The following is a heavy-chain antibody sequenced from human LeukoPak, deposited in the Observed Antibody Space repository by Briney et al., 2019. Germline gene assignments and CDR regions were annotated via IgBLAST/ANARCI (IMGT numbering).Heavy chain of an antibody. J-gene: IGHJ4*02. V-gene: IGHV3-30-3*01. CDR2: LSYDGSDK. D-gene: IGHD2-15*01. Sequence: GRSLRLSCAGSGFTFSTYAMHWVRQAPGKGLEGVAGLSYDGSDKHFADSVKGRFTISRDNSKNTLYLQTNSLRPEDTAVYFYARDLSNQLLLFDYWGQGTMVTVSS. CDR3: ARDLSNQLLLFDY. CDR1: GFTFSTYA.